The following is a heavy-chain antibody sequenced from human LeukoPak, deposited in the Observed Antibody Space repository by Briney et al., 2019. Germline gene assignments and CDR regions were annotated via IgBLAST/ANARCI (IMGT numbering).Heavy chain of an antibody. J-gene: IGHJ6*02. Sequence: SETLSLTCTVSGGSISSYYWSWIRQPPGKGLEWIGYIHYSGSTNYNPSLKSRVTISVDTSKNQFSLKLSSVTAADTAVYYCARDQYGSGSYPTLYYYYGMDVWGQGTTVTVSS. V-gene: IGHV4-59*01. D-gene: IGHD3-10*01. CDR3: ARDQYGSGSYPTLYYYYGMDV. CDR2: IHYSGST. CDR1: GGSISSYY.